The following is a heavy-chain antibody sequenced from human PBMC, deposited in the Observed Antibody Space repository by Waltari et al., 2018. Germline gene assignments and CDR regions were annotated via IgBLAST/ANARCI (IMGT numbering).Heavy chain of an antibody. CDR2: ISSSSSYI. CDR1: GFTFSSYS. D-gene: IGHD1-1*01. V-gene: IGHV3-21*01. CDR3: ARVRRLERRLDYYYGMDV. J-gene: IGHJ6*02. Sequence: EVQLVESGGGLVKPGGSLRLSCAASGFTFSSYSMNWVRQAPGKGLEWVSSISSSSSYISYADSVKGRFTISRDNAKNSLYLQMNSLRAEDTAVYYCARVRRLERRLDYYYGMDVWGQGTTVTVSS.